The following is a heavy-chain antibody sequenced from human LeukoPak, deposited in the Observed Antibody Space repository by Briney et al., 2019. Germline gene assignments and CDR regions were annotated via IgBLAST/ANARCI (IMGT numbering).Heavy chain of an antibody. D-gene: IGHD3-22*01. V-gene: IGHV3-21*04. CDR2: ISSSSSYI. J-gene: IGHJ4*02. CDR1: GFTFSSYS. CDR3: AKRYYQDSSGYLGSIGY. Sequence: GGSLRLSCAASGFTFSSYSMNWVRQAPGKGLEWVSSISSSSSYIYYADSVKGRFTISRDNAKNSLYLQMNSLRAEDTAVYFCAKRYYQDSSGYLGSIGYWGQGTLVTVSS.